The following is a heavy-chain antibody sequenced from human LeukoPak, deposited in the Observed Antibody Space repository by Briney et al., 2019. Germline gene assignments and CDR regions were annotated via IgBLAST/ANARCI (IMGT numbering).Heavy chain of an antibody. CDR1: GGSFSGYY. CDR3: ARTTYYYDSSGLDAFDI. J-gene: IGHJ3*02. D-gene: IGHD3-22*01. CDR2: INHSGST. Sequence: SETLSLTCAVYGGSFSGYYWSWIRQPPGKGLVWIGEINHSGSTNYNPSLKSRVTISVDTSKNQFSLKLSSVTAADTAVYYCARTTYYYDSSGLDAFDIWGQGTMVTVSS. V-gene: IGHV4-34*01.